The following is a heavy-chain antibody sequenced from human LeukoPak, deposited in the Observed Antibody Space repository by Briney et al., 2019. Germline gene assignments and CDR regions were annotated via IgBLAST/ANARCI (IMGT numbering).Heavy chain of an antibody. V-gene: IGHV3-74*01. CDR2: TNSDGSST. CDR1: GFSFSSYW. J-gene: IGHJ4*02. Sequence: GGSLRLSCAASGFSFSSYWMHWVRQAPGKGLVWVSRTNSDGSSTTYADSVKGRLTISRDNAKNTLYRQMNSLRAEDTAVYYCVREGRVSGYDFDYWGQGTLVTVSS. CDR3: VREGRVSGYDFDY. D-gene: IGHD5-12*01.